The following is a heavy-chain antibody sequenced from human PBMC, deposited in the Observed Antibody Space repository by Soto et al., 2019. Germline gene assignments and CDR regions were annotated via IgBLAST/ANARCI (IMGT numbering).Heavy chain of an antibody. CDR2: ISGSGAGT. V-gene: IGHV3-23*01. J-gene: IGHJ4*02. Sequence: LRLSCAPCGFTFRSYAISWVRQVPGKGLEWVSSISGSGAGTYHADSVKGRFTISRDNSKNTLYLQMNSLRAEDTAIYYCARLYDGSGTYNWGQGTLVTVSS. D-gene: IGHD3-10*01. CDR1: GFTFRSYA. CDR3: ARLYDGSGTYN.